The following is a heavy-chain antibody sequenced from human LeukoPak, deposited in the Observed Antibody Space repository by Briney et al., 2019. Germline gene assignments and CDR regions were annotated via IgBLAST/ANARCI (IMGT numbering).Heavy chain of an antibody. CDR2: IYYSGST. V-gene: IGHV4-39*07. D-gene: IGHD6-19*01. CDR1: GGSISSSSYY. J-gene: IGHJ5*02. Sequence: SETLSLTCTVSGGSISSSSYYWGWIRQPPGKGLEWIGSIYYSGSTYYNPSLKSRVTISVDKSKNQFSLKLSSVTAADTAVYYCAENPPAVAGISGFDPWGQGTLVTVSS. CDR3: AENPPAVAGISGFDP.